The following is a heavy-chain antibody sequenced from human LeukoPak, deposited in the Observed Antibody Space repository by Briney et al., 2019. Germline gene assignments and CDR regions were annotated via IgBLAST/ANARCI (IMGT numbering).Heavy chain of an antibody. CDR3: ARGGSGNWNAPFDY. CDR1: GITFSTYS. D-gene: IGHD1-1*01. CDR2: ISSSSTYI. V-gene: IGHV3-21*01. Sequence: GGSLRLSCAGSGITFSTYSMNWVRQAPGKGLEWVSSISSSSTYIYYADSVKGRFTISRDNAKNSLYLQMNSLRAEDTAVYYCARGGSGNWNAPFDYWGQGTLVTVSS. J-gene: IGHJ4*02.